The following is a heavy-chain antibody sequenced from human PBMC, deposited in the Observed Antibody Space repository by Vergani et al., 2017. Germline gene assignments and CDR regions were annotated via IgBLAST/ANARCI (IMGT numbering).Heavy chain of an antibody. V-gene: IGHV2-70*01. CDR1: GFSLSTSGMC. Sequence: QVTLRESGPALVKPTQTLTLTCTFSGFSLSTSGMCVSWIRQPPGKALEWLAHIDWDDDKYYSTSLKTRLTISKDTSKNQVVLTMTNMDPVDTATYYCARIRRGGSSKSDAFDIWGQGTMVTVSS. D-gene: IGHD3-16*01. J-gene: IGHJ3*02. CDR3: ARIRRGGSSKSDAFDI. CDR2: IDWDDDK.